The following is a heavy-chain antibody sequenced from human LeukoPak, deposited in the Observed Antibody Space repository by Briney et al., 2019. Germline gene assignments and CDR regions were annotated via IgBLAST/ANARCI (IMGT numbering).Heavy chain of an antibody. V-gene: IGHV3-15*01. CDR1: GFTFSNAW. Sequence: GGSLRLSCAASGFTFSNAWMSWVRQAPGKGLEWVGRIKSKTDGGTTDYAAPVKGRFTISRDDSRNTLYLQMNSLKTEDTAVYYCTTDIMYCTNGVCYGEHWGQGTLVTVSS. CDR2: IKSKTDGGTT. D-gene: IGHD2-8*01. CDR3: TTDIMYCTNGVCYGEH. J-gene: IGHJ4*02.